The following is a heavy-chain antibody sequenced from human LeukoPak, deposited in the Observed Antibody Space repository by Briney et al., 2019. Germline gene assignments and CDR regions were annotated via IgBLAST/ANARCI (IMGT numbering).Heavy chain of an antibody. J-gene: IGHJ5*02. CDR2: IKSKTDGGTT. CDR1: GFTFSSYW. D-gene: IGHD2-2*01. Sequence: PGGSLRLSCAASGFTFSSYWMSWVRQAPGKGLEWVGRIKSKTDGGTTDYAAPVKGRFTISRDDSKNTLYLQMNSLKTEDTAVYYCTTVVPAATPWFDPWGQGTLVTVSS. V-gene: IGHV3-15*01. CDR3: TTVVPAATPWFDP.